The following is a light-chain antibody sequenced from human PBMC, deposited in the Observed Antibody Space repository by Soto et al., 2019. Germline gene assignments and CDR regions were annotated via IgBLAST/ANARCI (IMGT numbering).Light chain of an antibody. CDR2: GAS. V-gene: IGKV3-20*01. Sequence: EKATLSCRASQSVSSSYLAWYQQKPGQAPRLLIYGASSRATGIPDRFSGSGSGTDFTLTISRLEPADFAVYYCQQYGTSSWTFGQGTKVDIK. J-gene: IGKJ1*01. CDR3: QQYGTSSWT. CDR1: QSVSSSY.